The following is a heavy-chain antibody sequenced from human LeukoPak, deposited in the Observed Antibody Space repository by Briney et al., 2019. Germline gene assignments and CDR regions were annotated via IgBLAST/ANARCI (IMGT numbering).Heavy chain of an antibody. D-gene: IGHD3-10*01. Sequence: ASVKVSCKASGYTFTRYYMHWVRQAPGQGLEWMGIINPSGGSTSYATKFQGRVTISRDPSTSTVYMELSSLRSEDTAVYYCARDGMVRGFRDYYGMDFWGQGTTVTVSS. CDR1: GYTFTRYY. V-gene: IGHV1-46*01. J-gene: IGHJ6*02. CDR3: ARDGMVRGFRDYYGMDF. CDR2: INPSGGST.